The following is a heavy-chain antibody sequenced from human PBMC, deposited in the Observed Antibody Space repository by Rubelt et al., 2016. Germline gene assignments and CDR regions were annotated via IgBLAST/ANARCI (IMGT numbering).Heavy chain of an antibody. CDR1: GNTLTDNF. V-gene: IGHV1-46*01. J-gene: IGHJ4*02. CDR3: ATAPLTRGWLQLTN. CDR2: INPTSGST. Sequence: EVKKPGASVKVSCEASGNTLTDNFIHWVRQAPGQGPEWMGVINPTSGSTNYAQKFQNRFTMTTDTSASAVYMQLSSLTSDDTAVIYCATAPLTRGWLQLTNWGQGTPVTVSS. D-gene: IGHD5-24*01.